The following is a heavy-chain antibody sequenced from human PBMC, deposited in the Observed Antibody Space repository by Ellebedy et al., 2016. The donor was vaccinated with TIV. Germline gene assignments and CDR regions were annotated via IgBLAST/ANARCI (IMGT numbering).Heavy chain of an antibody. CDR3: ASAPAGTQQSPLDY. CDR1: GDSISSSNS. J-gene: IGHJ4*02. CDR2: IHQSGST. V-gene: IGHV4-4*02. Sequence: MPSETLSLTCAVSGDSISSSNSWNWLLQTPGKGLEWRGEIHQSGSTNYNPSLNSRVTISVDKSTNQFSLKLTSVTAADTAVYYGASAPAGTQQSPLDYWGQGDLVTVSS. D-gene: IGHD6-13*01.